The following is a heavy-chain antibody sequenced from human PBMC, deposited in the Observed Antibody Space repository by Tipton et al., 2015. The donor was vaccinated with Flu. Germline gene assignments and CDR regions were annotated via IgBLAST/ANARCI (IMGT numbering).Heavy chain of an antibody. CDR3: ARGQSQWELLYYFDY. J-gene: IGHJ4*02. D-gene: IGHD1-26*01. Sequence: TLSLTCTVSGGSISSYYWSWIRQPPGKRLEWIGYIYYSGNTKYNPSLKSRVTISVDTSKNQFSLKLKSVTAADTAVYYCARGQSQWELLYYFDYWGQGTLVTVSS. CDR2: IYYSGNT. CDR1: GGSISSYY. V-gene: IGHV4-59*08.